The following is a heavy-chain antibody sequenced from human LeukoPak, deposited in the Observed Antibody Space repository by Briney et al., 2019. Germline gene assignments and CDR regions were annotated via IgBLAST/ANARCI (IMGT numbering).Heavy chain of an antibody. CDR1: GYSISSGYY. V-gene: IGHV4-38-2*02. D-gene: IGHD3-22*01. J-gene: IGHJ4*02. Sequence: SETLSLTCTVSGYSISSGYYWGWIRQPPGKGLEWIGSIYHSGSTYYNPSLKSRVTISVDTSKNQFSLKLSSVTAADTAVYYCAYDSSGFVYWGQGTLVTVSS. CDR3: AYDSSGFVY. CDR2: IYHSGST.